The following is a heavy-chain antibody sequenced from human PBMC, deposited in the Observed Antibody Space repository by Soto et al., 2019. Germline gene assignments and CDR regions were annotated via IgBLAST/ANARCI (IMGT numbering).Heavy chain of an antibody. CDR3: ARGGYGSGSPTVYMDA. CDR2: ISNNGAHT. J-gene: IGHJ6*03. V-gene: IGHV3-64*01. CDR1: GFTFSNYE. Sequence: PGGSLRLSCAASGFTFSNYEMHWVRQAPGKGLEYVSGISNNGAHTDYAKSVKGRFTISRDNSENTLYLQMGSLRAEDMALYYCARGGYGSGSPTVYMDAGGKGTTVTVSS. D-gene: IGHD6-25*01.